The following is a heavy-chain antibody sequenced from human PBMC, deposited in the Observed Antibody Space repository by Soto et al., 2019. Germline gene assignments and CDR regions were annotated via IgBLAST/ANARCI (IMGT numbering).Heavy chain of an antibody. CDR3: AREGRIAAVNWFDP. CDR2: IYSSGST. Sequence: QVQLQESGPGLVKPSETLSLTCTVSGGSVSSGSYYWSWIRQPPGKGLEWIGYIYSSGSTNYNPSLKSRVTISVDTSKNQFSLKLSSVTAADTAVYYCAREGRIAAVNWFDPWGQGTLVTVSS. CDR1: GGSVSSGSYY. D-gene: IGHD6-13*01. V-gene: IGHV4-61*01. J-gene: IGHJ5*02.